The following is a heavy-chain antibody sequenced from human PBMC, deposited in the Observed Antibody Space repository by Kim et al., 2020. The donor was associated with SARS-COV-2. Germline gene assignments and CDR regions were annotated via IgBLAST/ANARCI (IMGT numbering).Heavy chain of an antibody. V-gene: IGHV3-33*06. D-gene: IGHD2-15*01. CDR2: IWYDGSNK. J-gene: IGHJ6*02. Sequence: GGSLRLSCAASGFTFSSYGMHWVRQAPGKGLEWVAVIWYDGSNKYYADSVKGRFTISRDNSKNTLYLQMNSLRAEDTAVYYCAKDLRYCSGGSCYSSYYYYGMDVWGQGTTVTVCS. CDR1: GFTFSSYG. CDR3: AKDLRYCSGGSCYSSYYYYGMDV.